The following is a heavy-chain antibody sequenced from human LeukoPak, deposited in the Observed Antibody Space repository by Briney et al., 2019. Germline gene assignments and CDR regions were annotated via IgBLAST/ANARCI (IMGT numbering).Heavy chain of an antibody. CDR2: IWDDGSNK. CDR3: AKEAGSRDYSDY. Sequence: GGSLRLSCAASGFTFSSYGMHAGRQAPGKGQEWVAVIWDDGSNKCYADSVEGRFTISRDNSKNTLYLQMNSLRAEDTAVYYCAKEAGSRDYSDYWGQGTLVTVSA. CDR1: GFTFSSYG. V-gene: IGHV3-30*02. D-gene: IGHD6-19*01. J-gene: IGHJ4*02.